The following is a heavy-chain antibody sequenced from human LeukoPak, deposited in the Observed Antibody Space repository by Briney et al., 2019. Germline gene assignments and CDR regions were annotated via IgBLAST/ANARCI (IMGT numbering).Heavy chain of an antibody. CDR1: GYTFTSYG. CDR3: ARDRPQDYYDSSGLDY. V-gene: IGHV1-18*01. J-gene: IGHJ4*02. Sequence: ASVKVSCKASGYTFTSYGISWVRQAPGQGLEWMGWISAYNGNTNYAQKLQGRVTMTTDTSTSTAYMELRSPRSDDTAVYYCARDRPQDYYDSSGLDYWGQGTLVTVSS. D-gene: IGHD3-22*01. CDR2: ISAYNGNT.